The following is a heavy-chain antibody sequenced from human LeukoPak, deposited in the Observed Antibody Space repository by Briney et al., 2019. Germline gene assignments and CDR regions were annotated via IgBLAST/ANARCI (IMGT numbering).Heavy chain of an antibody. CDR1: GYTFTGYY. CDR2: INPNSGGT. J-gene: IGHJ3*02. D-gene: IGHD3-16*02. V-gene: IGHV1-2*06. Sequence: GASVKVSCKASGYTFTGYYMHWVRQAPGQGLEWMGRINPNSGGTNYAQKFQGRVTMTRDTSISTAYMELSRLRSDDTAVYYCARGMITFGGVISYAFDIWGQGTMVTVPS. CDR3: ARGMITFGGVISYAFDI.